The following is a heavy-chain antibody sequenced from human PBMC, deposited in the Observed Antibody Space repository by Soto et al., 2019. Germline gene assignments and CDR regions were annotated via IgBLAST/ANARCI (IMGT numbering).Heavy chain of an antibody. CDR1: GYTFTSYG. Sequence: GASVKVSCKASGYTFTSYGISWVRQAPGQGLEWMGGIIPIFGTANYAQKFQGRVTITADESTSTAYMELSSLRSEDTAVYYCAPSKDDSSGYYFGWFDPWGQGTLVTVSS. CDR3: APSKDDSSGYYFGWFDP. D-gene: IGHD3-22*01. CDR2: IIPIFGTA. V-gene: IGHV1-69*13. J-gene: IGHJ5*02.